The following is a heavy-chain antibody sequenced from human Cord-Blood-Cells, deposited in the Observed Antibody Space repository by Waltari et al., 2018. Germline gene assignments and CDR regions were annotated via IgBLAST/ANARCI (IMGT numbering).Heavy chain of an antibody. CDR2: IYHSGST. Sequence: QVQLQESGPGLVKPSGTLSLTCAVSGGSISSSNWWSWVRQPPGKGLEWIGEIYHSGSTNYNPSLKSRVTISVDKSKNQCSLKLSSVTAADTAVYYCARVPLESSSYYYYYGMDVWGQGTTVTVSS. V-gene: IGHV4-4*02. D-gene: IGHD6-6*01. CDR3: ARVPLESSSYYYYYGMDV. CDR1: GGSISSSNW. J-gene: IGHJ6*02.